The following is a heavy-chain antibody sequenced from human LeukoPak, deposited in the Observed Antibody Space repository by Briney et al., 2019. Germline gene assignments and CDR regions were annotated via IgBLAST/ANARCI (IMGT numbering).Heavy chain of an antibody. V-gene: IGHV4-34*01. CDR1: GGSSSGYY. D-gene: IGHD3-22*01. CDR3: ARCGHYYDSGLDY. J-gene: IGHJ4*02. CDR2: INHSGST. Sequence: SQTLSLTCAVYGGSSSGYYWSWIRQTPGKGLEWIGEINHSGSTNYNPSLKSRVTISVDTSKNQFSLKLSSVTAADTAVYYCARCGHYYDSGLDYWGQGTLVTVSS.